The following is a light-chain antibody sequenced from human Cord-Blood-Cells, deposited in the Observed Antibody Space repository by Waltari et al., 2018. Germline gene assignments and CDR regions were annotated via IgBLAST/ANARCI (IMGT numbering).Light chain of an antibody. V-gene: IGKV1-39*01. CDR3: QQSYSTPPYT. CDR2: AAS. J-gene: IGKJ2*01. CDR1: QSISSY. Sequence: QMTQSPSSLSASVGDRVTITCRASQSISSYLNWYQQKPGKAPKLLIYAASSLQSGVPSRFSGSGSGTDFTLTISSLQPEDFATYYCQQSYSTPPYTFGQGTKLEIK.